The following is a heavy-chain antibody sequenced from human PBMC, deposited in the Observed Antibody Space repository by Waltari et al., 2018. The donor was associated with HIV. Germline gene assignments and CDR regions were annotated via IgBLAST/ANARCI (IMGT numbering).Heavy chain of an antibody. CDR1: GFTFSNAS. CDR3: TTGRSDIVVVPAPGGAFDI. Sequence: EVQLVESGGGLVKPGGSLRLSCAASGFTFSNASMSWVRPSPGQGLVWVGRIKSKTDGGTTDYAAPVKGRFTISRDDSKNTLYLQMNSLKTEDTAVYYCTTGRSDIVVVPAPGGAFDIWGQGTMVTVSS. D-gene: IGHD2-2*01. J-gene: IGHJ3*02. CDR2: IKSKTDGGTT. V-gene: IGHV3-15*01.